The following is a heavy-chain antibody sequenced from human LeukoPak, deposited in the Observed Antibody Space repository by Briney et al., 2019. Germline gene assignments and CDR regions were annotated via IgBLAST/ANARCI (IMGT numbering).Heavy chain of an antibody. Sequence: GRSLRLSCAASGFTFSSYGMHWVRQAPGKGLEWVAVISYDGSNKYYADSVKGRFTISRDNSKNTLYLQMNSLRAEDTAVYYCAKELDGYNYGWLYDYWGQGTLVTVSS. CDR3: AKELDGYNYGWLYDY. D-gene: IGHD5-18*01. V-gene: IGHV3-30*18. J-gene: IGHJ4*02. CDR1: GFTFSSYG. CDR2: ISYDGSNK.